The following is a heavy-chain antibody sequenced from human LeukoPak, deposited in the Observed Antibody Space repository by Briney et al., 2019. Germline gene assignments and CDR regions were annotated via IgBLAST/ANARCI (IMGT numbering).Heavy chain of an antibody. V-gene: IGHV4-59*01. CDR1: GGSISSYY. Sequence: PSETLSLTCTVSGGSISSYYWNWIRQPPGKGLEWIGYIYYSGSTNYNPSLKSRVTISVDTSKNQFSLKLSSVTAADTAVYYCARVGLPAAPTANDYWGQGTLVTVSS. CDR2: IYYSGST. D-gene: IGHD2-2*01. J-gene: IGHJ4*02. CDR3: ARVGLPAAPTANDY.